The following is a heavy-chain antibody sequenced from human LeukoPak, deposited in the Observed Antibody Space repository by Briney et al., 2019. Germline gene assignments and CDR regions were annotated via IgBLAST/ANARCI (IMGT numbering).Heavy chain of an antibody. V-gene: IGHV3-30*02. D-gene: IGHD3-3*01. CDR1: GFNFRTFG. J-gene: IGHJ6*03. Sequence: GGSLRLSCATSGFNFRTFGTHWLRQAPGKGLEWVAFIQVDGSKGSYADSVRGRFTISRDNSKNTLSLQMNGLRVEDTAVYYCAKELYDFWSGSSLYYYMDVWGKGTTVTVSS. CDR2: IQVDGSKG. CDR3: AKELYDFWSGSSLYYYMDV.